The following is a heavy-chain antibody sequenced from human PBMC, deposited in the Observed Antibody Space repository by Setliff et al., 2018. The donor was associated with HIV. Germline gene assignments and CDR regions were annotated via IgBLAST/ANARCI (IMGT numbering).Heavy chain of an antibody. CDR3: VRVGPWYYARSGYLASWDY. CDR1: GGTFRTSV. V-gene: IGHV1-69*10. CDR2: ILPFLGMG. Sequence: SVKVSCKTSGGTFRTSVISWVRQAPGQGLEWVGGILPFLGMGDFAQKFQGRVTLTADHSTTTTYMELTSLRADDTAVYYCVRVGPWYYARSGYLASWDYWGQGTLVTVSS. J-gene: IGHJ4*02. D-gene: IGHD3-22*01.